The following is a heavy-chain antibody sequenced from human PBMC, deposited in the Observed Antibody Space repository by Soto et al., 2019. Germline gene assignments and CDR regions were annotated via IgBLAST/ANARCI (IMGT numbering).Heavy chain of an antibody. CDR3: ARNDVPQGAFDI. Sequence: SGPPLVNPTDTLTLLCTVSGFSLSKARMGVSWIRQPPGKALEWLAHFVSNDEKSYSTSLESRHTISKDTSKSQVVLTMTNMDPVDTATYYCARNDVPQGAFDIWGQGTMVTFSS. J-gene: IGHJ3*02. V-gene: IGHV2-26*01. CDR1: GFSLSKARMG. D-gene: IGHD3-3*01. CDR2: FVSNDEK.